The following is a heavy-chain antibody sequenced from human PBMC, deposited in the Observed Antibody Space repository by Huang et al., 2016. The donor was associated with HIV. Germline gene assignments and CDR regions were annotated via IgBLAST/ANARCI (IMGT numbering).Heavy chain of an antibody. CDR1: GGSIDRGSDY. CDR3: ARENRGSWVGGYFDY. CDR2: FYPTGTT. V-gene: IGHV4-61*09. Sequence: QVRLQESGPGLVKPSQTLSLTCTVSGGSIDRGSDYWTWIRQPAGKGLEWIGHFYPTGTTDYNSSLKNRVNISIDTSKNQFSLKLNSVTAADTGLYYCARENRGSWVGGYFDYWGQGILVTVSS. J-gene: IGHJ4*02. D-gene: IGHD3-10*01.